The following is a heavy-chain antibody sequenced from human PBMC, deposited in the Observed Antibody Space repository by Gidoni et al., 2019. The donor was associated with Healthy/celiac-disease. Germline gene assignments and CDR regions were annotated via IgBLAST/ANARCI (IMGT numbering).Heavy chain of an antibody. V-gene: IGHV2-70*01. CDR3: ARIFSGSYYYYFDY. CDR1: STSGMC. CDR2: IDWDDDK. Sequence: STSGMCVSWIRQPPGKALEWLALIDWDDDKYYSTSLKTRLTISKDTSKNQVVLTMTNMDPVDTATYYCARIFSGSYYYYFDYWGQGTLVTVSS. J-gene: IGHJ4*02. D-gene: IGHD1-26*01.